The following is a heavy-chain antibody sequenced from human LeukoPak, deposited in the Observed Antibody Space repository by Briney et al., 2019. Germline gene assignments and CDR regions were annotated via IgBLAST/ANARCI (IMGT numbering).Heavy chain of an antibody. CDR1: GFTFSDYY. Sequence: PGGSLRLSCAASGFTFSDYYMSWIRQAPGKGLEWVSYISSSGSTIYYADSVKGRFTISRDNAKNSLYLQMNSLRAEDTAVYYCASNYDYYDSSGQLDIGGQGTMVTVSS. V-gene: IGHV3-11*04. D-gene: IGHD3-22*01. CDR3: ASNYDYYDSSGQLDI. CDR2: ISSSGSTI. J-gene: IGHJ3*02.